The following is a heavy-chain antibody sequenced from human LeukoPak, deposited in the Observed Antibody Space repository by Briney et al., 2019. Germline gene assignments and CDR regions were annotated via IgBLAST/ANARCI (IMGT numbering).Heavy chain of an antibody. CDR1: GGSISSSSYY. V-gene: IGHV4-39*01. J-gene: IGHJ4*02. Sequence: SETLSLTCTVSGGSISSSSYYWGWIRQPPGKGLEWIGSIYYSGSTYYNPSLKSRVTISIGTSKNQFSLKLSSVTAADTAVYYCARVRGSSSWYRVFDYWGQGTLVTVSS. CDR2: IYYSGST. D-gene: IGHD6-13*01. CDR3: ARVRGSSSWYRVFDY.